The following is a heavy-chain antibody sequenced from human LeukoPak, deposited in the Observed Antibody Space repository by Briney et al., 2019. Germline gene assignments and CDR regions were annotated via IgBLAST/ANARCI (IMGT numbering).Heavy chain of an antibody. J-gene: IGHJ4*02. Sequence: GGSLGLSCAASGFTFSSYWMGWVRQAPGKRLEWVANMNIDGSEKYYADSAKGRFTISRDSARNSVYLQMNSLRVEDTAVYYCARDPVEWELLLDYWGQGTLVTVSS. CDR1: GFTFSSYW. CDR3: ARDPVEWELLLDY. D-gene: IGHD1-26*01. V-gene: IGHV3-7*01. CDR2: MNIDGSEK.